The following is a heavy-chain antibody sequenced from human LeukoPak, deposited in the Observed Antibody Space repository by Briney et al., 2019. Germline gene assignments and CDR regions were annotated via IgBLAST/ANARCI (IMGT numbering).Heavy chain of an antibody. V-gene: IGHV3-30-3*01. CDR1: GFTFSSYA. CDR3: ARAGHSSGWYSPFDY. CDR2: ISYDGSNK. J-gene: IGHJ4*02. D-gene: IGHD6-19*01. Sequence: GGSLRLSCAASGFTFSSYAMHWVRQAPGKGLEWVAVISYDGSNKYYADSVKGRLTISRDNSKNTLYLQMNSLRAEDTAVYYCARAGHSSGWYSPFDYWGQGTLVTVSS.